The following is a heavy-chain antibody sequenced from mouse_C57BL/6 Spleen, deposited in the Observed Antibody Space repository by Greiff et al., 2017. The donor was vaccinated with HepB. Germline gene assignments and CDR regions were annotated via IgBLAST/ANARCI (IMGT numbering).Heavy chain of an antibody. J-gene: IGHJ2*01. CDR3: TRSYGSSYDYFDY. Sequence: QVQLQQSGAELVRPGASVTLSCKASGYTFTDYEMHWVKQTPVHGLEWIGAIDPETGGTAYNQKFKGKAILTADKSSSTAYMELRSLTSEDSAVYYCTRSYGSSYDYFDYWGQGTTLPVSS. D-gene: IGHD1-1*01. V-gene: IGHV1-15*01. CDR2: IDPETGGT. CDR1: GYTFTDYE.